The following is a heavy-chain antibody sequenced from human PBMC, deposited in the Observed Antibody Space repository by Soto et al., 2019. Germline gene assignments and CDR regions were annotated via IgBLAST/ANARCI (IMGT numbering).Heavy chain of an antibody. CDR1: EFMFSMYL. V-gene: IGHV3-7*01. Sequence: GGSLRLSCAASEFMFSMYLMSWVRQAPGKGLEWVANVNQDGSEKYYADSVKGRFAISRDNTKNLLSLQMNSLRAEDTAIYYCARCVGGVLVAGFDHWGQGALVTVSS. J-gene: IGHJ4*02. CDR2: VNQDGSEK. CDR3: ARCVGGVLVAGFDH. D-gene: IGHD6-19*01.